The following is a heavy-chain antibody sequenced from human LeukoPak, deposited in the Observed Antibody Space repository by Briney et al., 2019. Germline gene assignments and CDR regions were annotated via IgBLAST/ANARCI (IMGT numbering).Heavy chain of an antibody. CDR3: TTERLVVVPAAPWGHGAFDI. Sequence: PGGSLRLSCAASGFTFSNAWMSWVRQAPGKGLEWVGRIKSKTDGGTTDYAAPVKGRFTISRDDSKNTLYLQMNSPKTEDTAVYYCTTERLVVVPAAPWGHGAFDIWGQGTMVTVSS. V-gene: IGHV3-15*01. CDR1: GFTFSNAW. CDR2: IKSKTDGGTT. J-gene: IGHJ3*02. D-gene: IGHD2-2*01.